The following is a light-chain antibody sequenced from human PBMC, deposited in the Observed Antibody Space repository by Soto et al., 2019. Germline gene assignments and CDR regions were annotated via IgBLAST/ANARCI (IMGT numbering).Light chain of an antibody. V-gene: IGLV1-40*01. CDR1: SSNIGATYD. Sequence: QSVLTQPPSVSGAPGQRVTISCTGSSSNIGATYDVQWYQQLPGTAPKLLIYGNSNRPSGVPDRFSGSKSGTSASLAITGLQADDEADYYCQSYDSSLSAHYVLGTGTKAPS. CDR3: QSYDSSLSAHYV. J-gene: IGLJ1*01. CDR2: GNS.